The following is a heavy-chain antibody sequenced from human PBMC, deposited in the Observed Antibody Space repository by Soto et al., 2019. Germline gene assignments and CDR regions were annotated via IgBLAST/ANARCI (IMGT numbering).Heavy chain of an antibody. CDR2: INAGNGNT. CDR1: GYTFTSYA. Sequence: QVQLVQSGAEVKKPGASVKVSCKASGYTFTSYAMHWVRQAPGQRLEWMGWINAGNGNTKYSQKFQGRVTITRDTSASTAYMELSSLRSEDTAVYYCARDPALNRAPQTQDYWGQGTLVTVYS. CDR3: ARDPALNRAPQTQDY. J-gene: IGHJ4*02. V-gene: IGHV1-3*01.